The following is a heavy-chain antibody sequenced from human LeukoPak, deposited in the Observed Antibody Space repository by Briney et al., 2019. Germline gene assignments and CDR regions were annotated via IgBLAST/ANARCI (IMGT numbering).Heavy chain of an antibody. Sequence: ASVKVSCKVSGYTFTSYGISWVRQAPGQGLEWMGWISAYNGNTNYAQKVQGRVTMTTGTSTSTAYMELRNLRSDDTAVYYCARVELTIFGVVIKGGKFDPWGQGTLVTVSS. D-gene: IGHD3-3*01. J-gene: IGHJ5*02. V-gene: IGHV1-18*01. CDR2: ISAYNGNT. CDR3: ARVELTIFGVVIKGGKFDP. CDR1: GYTFTSYG.